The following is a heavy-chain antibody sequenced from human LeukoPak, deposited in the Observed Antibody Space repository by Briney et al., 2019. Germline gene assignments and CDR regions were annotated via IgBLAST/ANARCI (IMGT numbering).Heavy chain of an antibody. J-gene: IGHJ4*02. Sequence: GGSLRLSCAAPGFTFSSYSMNWVRQAPGKGLEWVSYISSSSSTIYYADSVKGRFTISRDNAKNSLYLQMNSLRAEDTAVYYCAGDSEDDFWSGYLFDYWGQGTLVTVSS. CDR2: ISSSSSTI. V-gene: IGHV3-48*01. CDR1: GFTFSSYS. D-gene: IGHD3-3*01. CDR3: AGDSEDDFWSGYLFDY.